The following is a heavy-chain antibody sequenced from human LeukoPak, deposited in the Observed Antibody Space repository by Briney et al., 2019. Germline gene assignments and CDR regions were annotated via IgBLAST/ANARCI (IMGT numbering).Heavy chain of an antibody. CDR3: AKTRSGYYWYVDY. J-gene: IGHJ4*02. CDR2: IKSKTDGGTT. CDR1: GFTFSNAW. D-gene: IGHD3-22*01. V-gene: IGHV3-15*01. Sequence: SGGSLRLSCAASGFTFSNAWMSWVRQAPGKGLEWVGRIKSKTDGGTTDYAAPVKGRFTISRDNSKNTLYLQMNSLRAEDAAVYYCAKTRSGYYWYVDYWGQGTLVTVSS.